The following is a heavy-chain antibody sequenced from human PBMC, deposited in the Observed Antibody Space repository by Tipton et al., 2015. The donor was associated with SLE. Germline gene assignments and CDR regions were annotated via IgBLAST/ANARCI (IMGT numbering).Heavy chain of an antibody. CDR1: GGSISSGSYY. V-gene: IGHV4-61*02. Sequence: LRLSCTVSGGSISSGSYYWSWFRQPAGKGLEWIGRIYTSGSTNYNPSLKSRVTISVDTSKNQFSLRLSSVTAADTAVYYCARDPSWGLDYWGQGTLVTVSS. CDR2: IYTSGST. J-gene: IGHJ4*02. D-gene: IGHD2-2*01. CDR3: ARDPSWGLDY.